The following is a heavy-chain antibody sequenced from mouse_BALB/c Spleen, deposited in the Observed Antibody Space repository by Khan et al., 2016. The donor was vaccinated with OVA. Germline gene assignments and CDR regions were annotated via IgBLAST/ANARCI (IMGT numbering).Heavy chain of an antibody. CDR2: INTETGEP. J-gene: IGHJ2*01. CDR3: ARDRYDYFDC. CDR1: GYTFTDYS. Sequence: QIQLVQSGPELKKPGETVKISCKASGYTFTDYSMHWVKQAPGKGLKWMGWINTETGEPTYADDFKGRFVFSLETSASTAYLQINNLKNEDTATYFCARDRYDYFDCWGQGTTLTVSS. D-gene: IGHD2-14*01. V-gene: IGHV9-2-1*01.